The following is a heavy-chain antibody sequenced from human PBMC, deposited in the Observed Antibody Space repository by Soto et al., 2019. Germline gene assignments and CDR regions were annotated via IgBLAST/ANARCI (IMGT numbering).Heavy chain of an antibody. Sequence: GGSLRLSCAASGFTFSSYGMHWVRQAPGKGLEWVAVISYDGSNKYYADSVKGRFTISRDNSKNTLYLQMNSLSAEDTAVYYCVRGAPFDYWGQGILVTVSS. J-gene: IGHJ4*02. CDR2: ISYDGSNK. CDR3: VRGAPFDY. V-gene: IGHV3-30*03. CDR1: GFTFSSYG.